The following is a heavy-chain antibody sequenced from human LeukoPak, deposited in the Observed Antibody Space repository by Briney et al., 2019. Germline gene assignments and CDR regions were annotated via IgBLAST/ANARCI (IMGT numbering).Heavy chain of an antibody. Sequence: PGGSLRLSCAASGFTFSSYWMSWVRQAPGKGLVWVSRINSDGSSTSYADSVKGRFTISRDNAKNTLYLQMNSLRAEDTAVYYCARMFSLYGDIDYWGQGTLVTVSS. CDR3: ARMFSLYGDIDY. D-gene: IGHD4-17*01. CDR1: GFTFSSYW. V-gene: IGHV3-74*01. J-gene: IGHJ4*02. CDR2: INSDGSST.